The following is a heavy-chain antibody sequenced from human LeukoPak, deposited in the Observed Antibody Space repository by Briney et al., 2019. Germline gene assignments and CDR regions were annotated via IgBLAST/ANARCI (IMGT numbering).Heavy chain of an antibody. Sequence: GASVKVSCKASGYTFTGYYMHWVRQAPGQGLEWMGWINPNSGGTNYAQKFRGWVTMTRDTSISTAYMELSRLRSDDTAVYYCARAGTPNEGYDYWGQGTLVTVSS. V-gene: IGHV1-2*04. D-gene: IGHD3-10*01. CDR3: ARAGTPNEGYDY. CDR1: GYTFTGYY. CDR2: INPNSGGT. J-gene: IGHJ4*02.